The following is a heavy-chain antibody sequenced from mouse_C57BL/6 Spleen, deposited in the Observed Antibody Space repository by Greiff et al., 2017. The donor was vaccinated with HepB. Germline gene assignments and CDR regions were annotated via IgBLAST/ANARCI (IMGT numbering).Heavy chain of an antibody. CDR3: ARWDYYGSSYVDY. V-gene: IGHV1-53*01. CDR1: GYTFTSYW. CDR2: INPSNGGT. Sequence: QVQLQQPGTELVKPGASVKLSCKASGYTFTSYWMHWVKQRPGQGLEWIGNINPSNGGTNYNEKFKSKATLTVDKSSSTAYMQLSSLTSEESAVYNCARWDYYGSSYVDYWGQGTTLTVSS. D-gene: IGHD1-1*01. J-gene: IGHJ2*01.